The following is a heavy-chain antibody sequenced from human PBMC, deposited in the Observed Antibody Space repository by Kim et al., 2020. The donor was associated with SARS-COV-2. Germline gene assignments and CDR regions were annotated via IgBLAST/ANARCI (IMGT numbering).Heavy chain of an antibody. V-gene: IGHV3-23*01. D-gene: IGHD6-19*01. Sequence: GGSLRLSCAASGFTFSSYAMSWVRQAPGKGLEWVSAISGSGGSTYYADSVKGRFTISRDNSKNTLYLQMNSLRAEDTAVYYCAKEWGPLRRGWSSNPPEYFQHWGQGTLVTVSS. J-gene: IGHJ1*01. CDR1: GFTFSSYA. CDR2: ISGSGGST. CDR3: AKEWGPLRRGWSSNPPEYFQH.